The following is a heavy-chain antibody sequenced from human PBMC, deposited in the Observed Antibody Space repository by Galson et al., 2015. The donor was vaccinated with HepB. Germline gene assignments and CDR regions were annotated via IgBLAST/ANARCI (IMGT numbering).Heavy chain of an antibody. CDR3: ARDRVLWTARALSYGMDV. V-gene: IGHV4-31*02. D-gene: IGHD3/OR15-3a*01. J-gene: IGHJ6*02. Sequence: RLHQGKGLEWLGYSYYSGRTYYNPSLKSRVTISVDTSKNQFSLKLSSVTAADTAVYYCARDRVLWTARALSYGMDVWGQGTTVTVSS. CDR2: SYYSGRT.